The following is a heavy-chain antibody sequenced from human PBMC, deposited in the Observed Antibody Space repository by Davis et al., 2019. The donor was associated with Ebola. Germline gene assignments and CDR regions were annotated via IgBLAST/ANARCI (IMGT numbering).Heavy chain of an antibody. Sequence: PGGSLRLSCAASGFTFSSYSMNWVRQAPGKGLEWVSYISSSSSTIYYADSVKGRFTISRDNAKNALFLQMNSLRDEDTAIYYCARDRFGDYAIDSWGQGTLVTVSS. J-gene: IGHJ5*01. V-gene: IGHV3-48*02. CDR2: ISSSSSTI. CDR1: GFTFSSYS. D-gene: IGHD4-17*01. CDR3: ARDRFGDYAIDS.